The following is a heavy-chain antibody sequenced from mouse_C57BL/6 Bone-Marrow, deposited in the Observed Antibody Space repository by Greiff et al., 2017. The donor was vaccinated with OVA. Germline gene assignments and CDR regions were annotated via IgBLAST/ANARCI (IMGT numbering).Heavy chain of an antibody. V-gene: IGHV14-4*01. CDR2: IDPENGDT. J-gene: IGHJ3*01. CDR1: GFNIKDDY. CDR3: TTWDYYGSSSWLAY. D-gene: IGHD1-1*01. Sequence: EVQLQQSGAELVRPGASVKLSCTASGFNIKDDYMHWVKPRPEQGLEWIGWIDPENGDTEYASKFQGKATITADTSSNTAYLQLSSLTAEDTAVYYCTTWDYYGSSSWLAYWGQGTLVTVSA.